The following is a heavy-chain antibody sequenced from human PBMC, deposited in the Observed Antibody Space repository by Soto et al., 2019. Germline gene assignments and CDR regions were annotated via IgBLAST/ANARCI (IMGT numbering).Heavy chain of an antibody. Sequence: PGESLKISCKGSGYSFTSYWIGWVRQMPGKGLEWMGIIYPGDSDTRYSPSLQGQVTISADKSISTAYLQWSSLKASDTAMYYCARPNRDGYNSHDAFDIWGQGTMVTVSS. CDR3: ARPNRDGYNSHDAFDI. CDR1: GYSFTSYW. V-gene: IGHV5-51*01. CDR2: IYPGDSDT. D-gene: IGHD5-12*01. J-gene: IGHJ3*02.